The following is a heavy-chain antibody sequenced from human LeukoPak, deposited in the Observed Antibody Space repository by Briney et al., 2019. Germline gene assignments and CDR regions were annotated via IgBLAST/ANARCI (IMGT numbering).Heavy chain of an antibody. CDR1: GGSISSYY. D-gene: IGHD3-10*01. V-gene: IGHV4-59*01. CDR3: ARVGGGYYYYYMDV. J-gene: IGHJ6*03. Sequence: SETLSLTCTISGGSISSYYWSWIRQPPGKGLEWIGYIYYSGSTNYNPSLKSRVTISVDTSRNQFSLKLSSVTAADTAVYYCARVGGGYYYYYMDVWGKGTTVTVSS. CDR2: IYYSGST.